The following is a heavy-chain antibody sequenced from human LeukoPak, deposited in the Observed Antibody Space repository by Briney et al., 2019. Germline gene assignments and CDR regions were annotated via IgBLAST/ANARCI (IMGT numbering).Heavy chain of an antibody. J-gene: IGHJ6*02. CDR2: ISYDGSNK. CDR3: ANGYYGMDV. Sequence: GGPLRLSCAASGFTFSSYGMHWVRQAPGKGLEWVAVISYDGSNKYYADSVKGRFTISRDNSKNTLYLQMNSLRAEDTAVYYCANGYYGMDVWAKGPRSPSP. V-gene: IGHV3-30*18. CDR1: GFTFSSYG.